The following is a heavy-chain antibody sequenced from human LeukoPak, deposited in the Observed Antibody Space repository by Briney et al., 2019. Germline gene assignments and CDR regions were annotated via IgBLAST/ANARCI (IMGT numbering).Heavy chain of an antibody. J-gene: IGHJ5*02. CDR2: VSAGGGST. D-gene: IGHD2-2*01. Sequence: ETLSLTCTVSGGSISSYHWSWVRQAPGKGLEWVSTVSAGGGSTYYADSVRGRFTISRDNSKNTLYLQMNSLRAEDTAVYYCAKVNIVLVPTARRWFDPWGQGTLVTVSS. CDR1: GGSISSYH. V-gene: IGHV3-23*01. CDR3: AKVNIVLVPTARRWFDP.